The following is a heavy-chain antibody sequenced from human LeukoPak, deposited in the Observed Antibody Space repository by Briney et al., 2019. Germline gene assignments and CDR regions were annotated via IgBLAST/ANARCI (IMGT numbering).Heavy chain of an antibody. CDR1: GFTFRSYS. J-gene: IGHJ4*02. CDR2: ISSSGSTI. V-gene: IGHV3-48*04. Sequence: PGGSLRLSCAASGFTFRSYSMNWVRQAPGKGLEWVSYISSSGSTIYYADSVKGRFTISRDNAKNSLYLQMNSLRAEDTAVYYCARVKGSGWYAVDYWGQGSLVTVSS. D-gene: IGHD6-19*01. CDR3: ARVKGSGWYAVDY.